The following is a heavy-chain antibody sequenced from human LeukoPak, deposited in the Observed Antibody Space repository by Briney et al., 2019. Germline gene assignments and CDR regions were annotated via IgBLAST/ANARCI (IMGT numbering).Heavy chain of an antibody. D-gene: IGHD3-16*02. V-gene: IGHV4-34*01. J-gene: IGHJ4*02. CDR2: INHSGST. Sequence: TSETLTLTCAVYGGSFSGYYWSWIRQPPGKGLEWIGEINHSGSTNYNPSLKSRVTISVDTSKNQFSLKLSSVTAADTAVYYCARGRVTFGGVIVIPRFDYWGQGTLVTVSS. CDR3: ARGRVTFGGVIVIPRFDY. CDR1: GGSFSGYY.